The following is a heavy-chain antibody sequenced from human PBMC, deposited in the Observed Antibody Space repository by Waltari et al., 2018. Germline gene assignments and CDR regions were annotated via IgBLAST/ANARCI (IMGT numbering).Heavy chain of an antibody. V-gene: IGHV3-7*03. J-gene: IGHJ5*02. Sequence: SGYWMRWVRQAPGKGLEWVANIKQDESEKNYVDSVKGRFTISRDNAKNSLYLQMNSLRAEDTAVYYCARGRITIGPWGQGTLVTVSS. D-gene: IGHD3-10*01. CDR3: ARGRITIGP. CDR1: SGYW. CDR2: IKQDESEK.